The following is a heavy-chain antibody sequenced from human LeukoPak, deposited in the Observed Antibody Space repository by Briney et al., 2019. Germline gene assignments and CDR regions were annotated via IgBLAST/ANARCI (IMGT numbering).Heavy chain of an antibody. CDR2: ISYDGSNK. CDR1: GFTFSSYA. D-gene: IGHD3-22*01. CDR3: ARVRYYYDSSGLPQY. V-gene: IGHV3-30*04. Sequence: GRSLRLSCAASGFTFSSYAMHWGRQAPGKGLEWVAVISYDGSNKYYADSVKGRFTISRDNSKNTLYLQMNSLRAEDTAVYYCARVRYYYDSSGLPQYWGQGTLVTVSS. J-gene: IGHJ4*02.